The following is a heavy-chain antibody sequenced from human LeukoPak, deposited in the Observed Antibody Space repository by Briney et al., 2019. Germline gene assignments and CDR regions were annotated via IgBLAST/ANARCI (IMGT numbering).Heavy chain of an antibody. J-gene: IGHJ4*02. D-gene: IGHD6-19*01. CDR2: IYYSGST. V-gene: IGHV4-39*01. CDR3: ARPGSGWQEGIDY. CDR1: GGSISSSSYY. Sequence: PSETLSLTCTVSGGSISSSSYYWGWIRQPPGKGLEWIGSIYYSGSTYYNPSLKSRVTISVDTSKNQFSLKLSSVTAADTAVYYCARPGSGWQEGIDYWGQGTLVTVSS.